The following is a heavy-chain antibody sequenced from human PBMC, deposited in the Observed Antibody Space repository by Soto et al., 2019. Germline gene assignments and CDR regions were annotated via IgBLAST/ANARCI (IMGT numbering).Heavy chain of an antibody. V-gene: IGHV3-48*03. Sequence: PGGSLRLSCAASGFTFSSYKMNWVRQAPGKGLEWVSYISSSGSTIYYADSVKGRFTISRDNAKNSLYLQMNSLRAEDTAVYYCARLAIFGVAPIVFDYWGQGTLVTVSS. CDR3: ARLAIFGVAPIVFDY. D-gene: IGHD3-3*01. CDR2: ISSSGSTI. CDR1: GFTFSSYK. J-gene: IGHJ4*02.